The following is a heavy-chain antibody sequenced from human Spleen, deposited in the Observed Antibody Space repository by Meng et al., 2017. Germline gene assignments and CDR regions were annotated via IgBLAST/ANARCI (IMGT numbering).Heavy chain of an antibody. CDR3: ARGRWFGEFERNY. D-gene: IGHD3-10*01. J-gene: IGHJ4*02. CDR1: GFTFSSYA. Sequence: GESLKISCAASGFTFSSYAMSWVRQAPGKGLEWVSAISGSGRSTYYADSVKGRFTISRDNAKNSLYLQMNSLRADDTAVYYCARGRWFGEFERNYWGQGTLVTVSS. CDR2: ISGSGRST. V-gene: IGHV3-23*01.